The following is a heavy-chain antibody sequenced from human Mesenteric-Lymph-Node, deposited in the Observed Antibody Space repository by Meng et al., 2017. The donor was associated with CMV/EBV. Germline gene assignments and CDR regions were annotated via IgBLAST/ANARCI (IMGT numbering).Heavy chain of an antibody. CDR3: AKDYDSSGYYYSVDY. D-gene: IGHD3-22*01. CDR1: GFIFSSRG. Sequence: GESLKISCAASGFIFSSRGLSWVRQAPGKGLEWVSTISGSGGSTYYADSVKGRFTISRDNSKNTLYLQMNSLRAEDTAVYYCAKDYDSSGYYYSVDYWGQGTLVTVSS. J-gene: IGHJ4*02. CDR2: ISGSGGST. V-gene: IGHV3-23*01.